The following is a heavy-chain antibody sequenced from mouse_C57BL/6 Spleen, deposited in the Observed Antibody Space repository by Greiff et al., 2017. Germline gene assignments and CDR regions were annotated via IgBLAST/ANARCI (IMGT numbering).Heavy chain of an antibody. D-gene: IGHD1-1*01. CDR2: IDPSDSYT. CDR3: ARGVYYGSSYPYWYFDV. CDR1: GYTFTSYW. Sequence: VQLQQPGAELVRPGTSVKLSCKASGYTFTSYWMHWVKQRPGQGLEWIGVIDPSDSYTNYNQKFKGKDTLTVDTSSSTAYMQLSSLTSEDSAVYYCARGVYYGSSYPYWYFDVWGTGTTVTVAS. V-gene: IGHV1-59*01. J-gene: IGHJ1*03.